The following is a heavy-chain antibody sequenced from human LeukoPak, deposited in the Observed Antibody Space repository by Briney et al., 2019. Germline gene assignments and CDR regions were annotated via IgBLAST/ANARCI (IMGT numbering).Heavy chain of an antibody. J-gene: IGHJ4*02. CDR1: GFSISSYY. CDR3: ARLRAAAVAGPNFDY. V-gene: IGHV4-4*09. CDR2: IYTSGST. D-gene: IGHD6-19*01. Sequence: SETLSLTCTGSGFSISSYYWSWIRQPPGKGLEWIGYIYTSGSTNYNPSHNRRVTISVDTSKNQFSLKLSSVTAADTAVYYCARLRAAAVAGPNFDYWGRGTLVTVSS.